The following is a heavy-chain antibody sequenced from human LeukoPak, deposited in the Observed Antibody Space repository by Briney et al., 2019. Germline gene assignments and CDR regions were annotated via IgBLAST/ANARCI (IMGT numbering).Heavy chain of an antibody. CDR3: ARAQEGAGHIAVAGGHYYYGMDV. CDR2: INHSGST. V-gene: IGHV4-34*01. Sequence: SETLSLTCAVYGGSFSGYYWSWIRQPPGKGLEWIGEINHSGSTNYNPSLKSRVTISVDTSKNQFSLKLSSVTAADTAVYYCARAQEGAGHIAVAGGHYYYGMDVWGQGTTVTVSS. D-gene: IGHD6-19*01. CDR1: GGSFSGYY. J-gene: IGHJ6*02.